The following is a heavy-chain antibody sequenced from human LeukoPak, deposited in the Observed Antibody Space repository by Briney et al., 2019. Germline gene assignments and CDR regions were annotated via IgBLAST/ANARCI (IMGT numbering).Heavy chain of an antibody. Sequence: SETLSLTCTVSGGSISSYYWSWIRQPAGKGLEWIGYIYYSGSTNYKPSLKSRVTISVDTSKNQFSLKLSSVTAADTACYYCARGGYYGSGNHFRFDPWGQGTLVTVSS. D-gene: IGHD3-10*01. CDR2: IYYSGST. CDR1: GGSISSYY. J-gene: IGHJ5*02. CDR3: ARGGYYGSGNHFRFDP. V-gene: IGHV4-59*01.